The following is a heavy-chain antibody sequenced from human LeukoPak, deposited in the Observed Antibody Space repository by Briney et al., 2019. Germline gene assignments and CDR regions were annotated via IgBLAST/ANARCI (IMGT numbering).Heavy chain of an antibody. CDR3: ARGDGYNFFFN. V-gene: IGHV3-33*01. CDR2: IWYDGSNK. CDR1: GFTFSSYG. J-gene: IGHJ4*02. Sequence: GGSLRLSCAASGFTFSSYGMHWVRQAPGKGLEWVVVIWYDGSNKYYADSVKGRFTISRDNSKNTLYLQMNSLRAEDTAVYYCARGDGYNFFFNWGQGTLVTVSS. D-gene: IGHD5-24*01.